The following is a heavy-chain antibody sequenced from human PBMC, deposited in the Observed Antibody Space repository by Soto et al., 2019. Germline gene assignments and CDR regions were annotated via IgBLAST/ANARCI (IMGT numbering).Heavy chain of an antibody. CDR3: YSAASDVAGRGHFDY. Sequence: PSQTLSLTCAISGDSVSSNSAAWNWIRQSPSRGLEWLGRTYYRSKWYNDYAVSVKSRITINPDTSKNQFSLQLNSVTPEDTAVYFYYSAASDVAGRGHFDYWGQGTLVTVSS. CDR1: GDSVSSNSAA. D-gene: IGHD6-13*01. V-gene: IGHV6-1*01. J-gene: IGHJ4*02. CDR2: TYYRSKWYN.